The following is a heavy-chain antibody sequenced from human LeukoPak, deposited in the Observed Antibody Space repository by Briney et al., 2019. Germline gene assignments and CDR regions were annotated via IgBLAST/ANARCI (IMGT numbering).Heavy chain of an antibody. J-gene: IGHJ4*02. CDR1: GFTFSSYW. CDR3: ARGYCSGSSCYSGFYFDY. Sequence: QSGGSLRLSCAASGFTFSSYWMSWVRQAPGKGLEWVANIKQDEIEKYFVDSVKGRFTLSRDNAKNSLYLQMNSLRAEDTAVYYCARGYCSGSSCYSGFYFDYWGQGALVTVSS. V-gene: IGHV3-7*01. D-gene: IGHD2-15*01. CDR2: IKQDEIEK.